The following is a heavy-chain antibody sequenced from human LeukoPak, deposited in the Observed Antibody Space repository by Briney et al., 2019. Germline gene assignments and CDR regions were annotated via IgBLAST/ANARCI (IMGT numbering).Heavy chain of an antibody. V-gene: IGHV3-7*01. Sequence: GGSLRLSCAASGFTFNSYWMIWVRQAPGKGLEWVANINPDGSGKYYVDSVKGRFTISRDNAKKSLYLQMNSLRAEDTAVYYCARDPSTSQIINWFDPWGQGTLVTVSS. J-gene: IGHJ5*02. CDR1: GFTFNSYW. CDR2: INPDGSGK. D-gene: IGHD3-10*01. CDR3: ARDPSTSQIINWFDP.